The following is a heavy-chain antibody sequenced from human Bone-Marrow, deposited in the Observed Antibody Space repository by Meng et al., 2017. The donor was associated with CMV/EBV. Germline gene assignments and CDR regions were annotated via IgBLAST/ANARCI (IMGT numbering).Heavy chain of an antibody. J-gene: IGHJ4*02. V-gene: IGHV1-2*02. CDR1: GYTVADYC. CDR3: ACSGTLSRSPTPHVDY. Sequence: QVHLVQSGAEVKKPGASVEVSCKASGYTVADYCMHWVRQAPGQGLEWMGWINPNSGGTNYAQKFQGRVTMTRATSISTAYMELNRLRSDDTALYYCACSGTLSRSPTPHVDYWGQGTLVTVSS. CDR2: INPNSGGT. D-gene: IGHD1-26*01.